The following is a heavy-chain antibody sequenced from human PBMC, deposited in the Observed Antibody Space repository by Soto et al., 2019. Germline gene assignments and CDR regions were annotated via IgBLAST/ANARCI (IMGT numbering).Heavy chain of an antibody. CDR2: INHSGST. J-gene: IGHJ5*02. CDR1: GGSFSGYY. Sequence: SETLSLTCAVYGGSFSGYYWSWIRQPPGKGLEWIGEINHSGSTNYNPSLKSRVTISVDTSKNQFSLKLSSVTAADTAVYYCARGYYGDYSGYWFDPWGQGTLVTVSS. D-gene: IGHD4-17*01. V-gene: IGHV4-34*01. CDR3: ARGYYGDYSGYWFDP.